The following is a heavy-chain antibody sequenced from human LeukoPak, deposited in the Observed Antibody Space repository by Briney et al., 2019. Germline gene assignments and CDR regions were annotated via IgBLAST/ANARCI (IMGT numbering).Heavy chain of an antibody. CDR3: ARAGTTVVTPGAY. CDR1: GFTFSNYA. V-gene: IGHV3-23*01. D-gene: IGHD4-23*01. J-gene: IGHJ4*02. Sequence: GGSLRLSCAASGFTFSNYAMTWVRQPPGKGLECVSSIRGSGDSTYYADSVKGRFTIPRDNSKNTMYLQMSSLRAEDTALYYCARAGTTVVTPGAYWGQGTLVTVSS. CDR2: IRGSGDST.